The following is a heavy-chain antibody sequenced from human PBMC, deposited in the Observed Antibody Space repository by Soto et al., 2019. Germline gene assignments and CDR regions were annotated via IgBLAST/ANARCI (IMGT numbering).Heavy chain of an antibody. CDR3: AREDSAAANDAFDR. Sequence: SQTLSLTCVISGDSVSSNRAAWGWIRQSPSGGLEWLGRTYYRSRWFTDYAESVKSRISIKPDTYKNQLSLQLNSVTPEDTAVYYCAREDSAAANDAFDRCGQGTMVTVSS. CDR2: TYYRSRWFT. J-gene: IGHJ3*02. CDR1: GDSVSSNRAA. D-gene: IGHD3-10*01. V-gene: IGHV6-1*01.